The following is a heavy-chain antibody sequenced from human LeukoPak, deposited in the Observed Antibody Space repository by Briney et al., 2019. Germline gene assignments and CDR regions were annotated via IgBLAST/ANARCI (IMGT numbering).Heavy chain of an antibody. CDR1: GFTFSRYW. D-gene: IGHD3-16*01. J-gene: IGHJ4*02. Sequence: GGSLRLSCAASGFTFSRYWMHWVRQAPGKGLVWVSRISDEGSHTFYADSVKGRFTISRDNAKNSLYLQMNSLRAEDTAVYYCSGGSRFVDYWGQGTLVTVSS. CDR2: ISDEGSHT. V-gene: IGHV3-74*01. CDR3: SGGSRFVDY.